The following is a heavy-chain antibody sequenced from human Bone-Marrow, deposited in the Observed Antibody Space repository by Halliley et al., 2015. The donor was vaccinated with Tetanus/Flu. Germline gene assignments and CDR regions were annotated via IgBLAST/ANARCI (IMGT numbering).Heavy chain of an antibody. V-gene: IGHV3-30*18. D-gene: IGHD3-22*01. J-gene: IGHJ4*02. Sequence: AASGFTFNKYGMHWVRQAPGKGLEWVAVISFDGSDKHYADSVKGRFTISRDNSKNTLFLQMNSLRREDTAVYYCAKNEDDYDNSDHIYRGQGTLVTVSS. CDR1: GFTFNKYG. CDR3: AKNEDDYDNSDHIY. CDR2: ISFDGSDK.